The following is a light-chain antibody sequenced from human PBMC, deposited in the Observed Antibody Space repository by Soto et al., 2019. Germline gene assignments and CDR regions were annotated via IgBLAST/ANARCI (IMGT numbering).Light chain of an antibody. V-gene: IGKV1-39*01. CDR2: AAS. CDR3: QQSYNMPVT. CDR1: QNIASF. Sequence: DVQMPQSPSSLSASVGDRVTITCRASQNIASFLNWYQQRPGTAPKLLIYAASNLESGVPSRFSGRGSATDFTLSISSLQPEDFATDGCQQSYNMPVTFGQGTKVE. J-gene: IGKJ2*01.